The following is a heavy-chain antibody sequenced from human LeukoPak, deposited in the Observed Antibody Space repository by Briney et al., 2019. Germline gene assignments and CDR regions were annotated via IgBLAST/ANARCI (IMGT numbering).Heavy chain of an antibody. J-gene: IGHJ4*02. CDR2: ISSSSSYI. CDR1: GYTFSSYS. V-gene: IGHV3-21*01. Sequence: GGSLRLSCAASGYTFSSYSMNWVRQAPGKGLQWVSSISSSSSYIYYADSVKGRFTISRDNAKNSLYLQMNSLRAEDTAVYYCARDRIPSYYYDSSGYPDYWGQGTLVTVSS. CDR3: ARDRIPSYYYDSSGYPDY. D-gene: IGHD3-22*01.